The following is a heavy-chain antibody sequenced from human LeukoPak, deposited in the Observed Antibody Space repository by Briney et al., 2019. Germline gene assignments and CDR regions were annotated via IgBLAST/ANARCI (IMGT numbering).Heavy chain of an antibody. Sequence: VASVKVSCKASGGPFSSSAISWVRQAPGQGLEWMGGIIPIFPTPNYAQKFHGRVTITADESTSTAYMELSSLSSEDTAVYYCARDRAYCSSTSCFNWFDPWGQGTLVTVSS. CDR1: GGPFSSSA. D-gene: IGHD2-2*01. V-gene: IGHV1-69*13. CDR3: ARDRAYCSSTSCFNWFDP. CDR2: IIPIFPTP. J-gene: IGHJ5*02.